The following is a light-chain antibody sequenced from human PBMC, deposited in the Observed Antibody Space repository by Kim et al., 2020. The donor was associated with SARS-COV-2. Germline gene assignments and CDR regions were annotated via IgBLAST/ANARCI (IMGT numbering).Light chain of an antibody. Sequence: DIQMTQSPSTLSASVGDRVTITCRASQRINNWLAWYQQRAGKAPKLLVYKASILESGVPSRFSGSGSGTEFTLTISSLQPDDFASYYCQQYNSPPYTFGQGTKLEI. CDR3: QQYNSPPYT. J-gene: IGKJ2*01. CDR2: KAS. V-gene: IGKV1-5*03. CDR1: QRINNW.